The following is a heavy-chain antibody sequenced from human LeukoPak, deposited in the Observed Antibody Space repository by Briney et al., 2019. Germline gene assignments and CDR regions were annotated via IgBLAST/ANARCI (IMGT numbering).Heavy chain of an antibody. V-gene: IGHV1-18*01. CDR2: ISTFSGNT. J-gene: IGHJ4*02. Sequence: VASVKVSCKASGYAFTNYGVGWLRLAPGQGLQWLGCISTFSGNTNYAQIVQDRVTMTTDTSTNTAYLELRSLRSDDTAVYYCARRHLIGNGYFDHWGQGTLVTVSS. D-gene: IGHD1-1*01. CDR3: ARRHLIGNGYFDH. CDR1: GYAFTNYG.